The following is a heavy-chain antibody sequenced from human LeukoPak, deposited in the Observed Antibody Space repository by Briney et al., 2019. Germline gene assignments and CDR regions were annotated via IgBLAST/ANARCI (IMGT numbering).Heavy chain of an antibody. CDR3: AKVAKYHYGSETYYFFEH. CDR2: ISDDETYK. CDR1: GFTFNSYS. J-gene: IGHJ4*02. D-gene: IGHD3-10*01. Sequence: GGSLRLSCAASGFTFNSYSMHWVRQAPGKGLEWVTAISDDETYKFYADSVKGRFTISRDNARNSLYLQMNSLRVEDTAVYCCAKVAKYHYGSETYYFFEHWGQGTPVTASS. V-gene: IGHV3-30-3*01.